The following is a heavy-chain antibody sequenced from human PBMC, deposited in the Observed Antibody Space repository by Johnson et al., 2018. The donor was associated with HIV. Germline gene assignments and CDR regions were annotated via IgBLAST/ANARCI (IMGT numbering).Heavy chain of an antibody. CDR3: ARDATAAGARTFDI. D-gene: IGHD6-13*01. Sequence: VQLVESGGGLIQPGGSLRLSCAASGFTVSSNYMNWVRQAPGKGLEWVSVIYSGGSTYYADSVKGRFTISRDKSKNMVYLQMNSLRAEDTAVYYCARDATAAGARTFDIWGQGTMVTVSS. V-gene: IGHV3-66*03. J-gene: IGHJ3*02. CDR2: IYSGGST. CDR1: GFTVSSNY.